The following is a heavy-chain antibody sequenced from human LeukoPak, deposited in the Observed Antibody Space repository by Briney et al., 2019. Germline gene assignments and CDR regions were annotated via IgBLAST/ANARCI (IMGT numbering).Heavy chain of an antibody. CDR1: GGSISSGSYS. Sequence: SQTLSLTCAVSGGSISSGSYSWSSIRQPPGKGLEWIGYIYHSGSTYYNPSLKSRVTISVDRSKNQFSLNLSSVTAADTAVYYCARGGGAPYYGMDVWGRGTTVTVSS. J-gene: IGHJ6*02. D-gene: IGHD3-16*01. CDR3: ARGGGAPYYGMDV. CDR2: IYHSGST. V-gene: IGHV4-30-2*01.